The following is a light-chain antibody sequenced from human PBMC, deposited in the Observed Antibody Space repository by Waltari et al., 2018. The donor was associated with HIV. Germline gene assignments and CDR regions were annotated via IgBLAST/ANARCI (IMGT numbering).Light chain of an antibody. V-gene: IGKV4-1*01. CDR1: HSVFYTPNAKNY. CDR3: QQYYSPPPT. J-gene: IGKJ1*01. CDR2: WVA. Sequence: DVVMTQSPDALAVSRGGRATINCKATHSVFYTPNAKNYIAWYQQRPGQAPKLLIYWVATREFGVSSRFSGSGSGTNVTLTITSLQAEDVAVYYCQQYYSPPPTFGQGTKVEIK.